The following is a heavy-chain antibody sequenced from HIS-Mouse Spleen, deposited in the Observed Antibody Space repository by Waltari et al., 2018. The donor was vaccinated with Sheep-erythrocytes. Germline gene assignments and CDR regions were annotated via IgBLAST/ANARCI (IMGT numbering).Heavy chain of an antibody. J-gene: IGHJ3*02. CDR3: ARQYYYDSSGYAAHDAFDI. D-gene: IGHD3-22*01. V-gene: IGHV5-51*01. CDR2: IYPGDSDT. Sequence: WVRQMPGKGLEWMGIIYPGDSDTRYSPSFQGQVTISADKSISTAYLQWSSLKASDTAMYYCARQYYYDSSGYAAHDAFDIWGQGTMVTVSS.